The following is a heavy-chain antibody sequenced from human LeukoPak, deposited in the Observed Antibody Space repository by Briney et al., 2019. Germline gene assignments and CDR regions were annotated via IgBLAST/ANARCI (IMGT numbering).Heavy chain of an antibody. Sequence: GGSLRLSCAASGFTFSTYAMSWVRQAPGKGLEWVSAISVTGGSTYSADSVKGRFTISRDNSRNTLYLQMNSLRAEDTAAYYCAKHSRGSFRGASAFDYWGQGTVVTVSS. CDR2: ISVTGGST. J-gene: IGHJ4*02. CDR3: AKHSRGSFRGASAFDY. CDR1: GFTFSTYA. V-gene: IGHV3-23*01. D-gene: IGHD1-26*01.